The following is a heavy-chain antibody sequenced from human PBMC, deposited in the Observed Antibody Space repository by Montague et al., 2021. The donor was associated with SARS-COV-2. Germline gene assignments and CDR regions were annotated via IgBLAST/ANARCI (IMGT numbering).Heavy chain of an antibody. D-gene: IGHD3-9*01. J-gene: IGHJ4*02. CDR1: GGSISSYY. CDR2: MYYSGST. CDR3: ARHAIGYFDWLNEGYFDY. V-gene: IGHV4-59*08. Sequence: SETLSLTCTVSGGSISSYYWSWIRQPPGKGLEWVGYMYYSGSTNYNPSLKSRVTISVDTAKNQLSLKLSSVTAADTAVDYCARHAIGYFDWLNEGYFDYWGQGTLVTVSS.